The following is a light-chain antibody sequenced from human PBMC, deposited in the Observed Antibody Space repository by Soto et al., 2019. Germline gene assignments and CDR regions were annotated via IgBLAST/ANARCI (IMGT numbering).Light chain of an antibody. Sequence: QSALTQPASVSGSPGQSITLSCTGTSSDIGTYDYVAWYQQHPDNTPKLLVYDVNIRPSGISNRFSGSKSGKTASLTISGLRADDEADYYCTSYTPSDTFVFGTGTKLTVL. V-gene: IGLV2-14*01. J-gene: IGLJ1*01. CDR1: SSDIGTYDY. CDR3: TSYTPSDTFV. CDR2: DVN.